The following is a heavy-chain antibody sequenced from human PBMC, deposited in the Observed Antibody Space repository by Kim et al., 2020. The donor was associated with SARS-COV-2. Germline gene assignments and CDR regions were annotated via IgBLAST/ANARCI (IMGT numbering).Heavy chain of an antibody. CDR3: AKPYPYYDFWSGTYYYYYMDV. V-gene: IGHV3-23*01. J-gene: IGHJ6*03. Sequence: RFTISRDNSKNTLYLQMNSLRAEDTAVYYCAKPYPYYDFWSGTYYYYYMDVWGKGTTVTVSS. D-gene: IGHD3-3*01.